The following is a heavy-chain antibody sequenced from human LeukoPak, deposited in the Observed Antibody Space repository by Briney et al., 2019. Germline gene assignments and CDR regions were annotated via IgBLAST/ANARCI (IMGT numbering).Heavy chain of an antibody. CDR2: ISDIGSI. V-gene: IGHV4-59*08. CDR3: AGHHPRNTVDF. D-gene: IGHD2/OR15-2a*01. CDR1: GGTISSYY. Sequence: PSETLSLTCTVSGGTISSYYWSWIRQPPGKGLEWIAYISDIGSINYNPSLKSRVTISLETSKNQFSLKLSSVTAADTAVYYCAGHHPRNTVDFWGQGTLVTVSS. J-gene: IGHJ4*02.